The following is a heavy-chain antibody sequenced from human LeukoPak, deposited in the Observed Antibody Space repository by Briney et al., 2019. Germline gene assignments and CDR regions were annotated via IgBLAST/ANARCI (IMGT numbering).Heavy chain of an antibody. J-gene: IGHJ4*02. Sequence: SETLSLTCTVSGASISSHYWSWIRQPPGKGLEWIGYIYYSGISNYNPSLKSRVTISVDTSKNQFSLKLTSVTAADTAVYYCARHRSSGYYDYWGQGTLVTVSS. CDR2: IYYSGIS. D-gene: IGHD3-22*01. CDR1: GASISSHY. V-gene: IGHV4-59*11. CDR3: ARHRSSGYYDY.